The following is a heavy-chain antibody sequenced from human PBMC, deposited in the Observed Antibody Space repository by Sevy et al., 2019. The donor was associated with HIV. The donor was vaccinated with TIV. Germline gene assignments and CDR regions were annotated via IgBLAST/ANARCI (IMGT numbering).Heavy chain of an antibody. CDR3: ATFRRDYYDSSGYHHEFY. D-gene: IGHD3-22*01. CDR1: GFTFSSYS. Sequence: GGSLRLSCAASGFTFSSYSMNWVRQAPGKGLEWVSSISSSSSYIYYADSVKGRFTISRDNAKNSLYLQMNSLRAEDTAVYYCATFRRDYYDSSGYHHEFYWGQGTLVTVSS. V-gene: IGHV3-21*01. J-gene: IGHJ4*02. CDR2: ISSSSSYI.